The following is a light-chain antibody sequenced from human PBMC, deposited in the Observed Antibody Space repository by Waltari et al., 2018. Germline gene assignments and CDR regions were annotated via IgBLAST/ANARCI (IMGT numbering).Light chain of an antibody. CDR1: RTDFGSYNC. Sequence: QSALTQPRSVPASPGQSVTISCTGTRTDFGSYNCFSWYQHHPGKAPKVIIFDVSKRPSGIPDRFSGSKSGKTASLTISGLQADDEADYYCCSYAGSYTWVFGGGTKLTVL. J-gene: IGLJ3*02. CDR2: DVS. V-gene: IGLV2-11*01. CDR3: CSYAGSYTWV.